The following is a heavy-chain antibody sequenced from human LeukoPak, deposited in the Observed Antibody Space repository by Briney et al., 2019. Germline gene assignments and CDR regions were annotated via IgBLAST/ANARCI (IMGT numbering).Heavy chain of an antibody. V-gene: IGHV1-69*01. D-gene: IGHD2-2*01. CDR3: ARSRLAGDIVVVQNQYYLDY. CDR1: GGTFSSYA. J-gene: IGHJ4*02. Sequence: SVKGSRKASGGTFSSYAISWVRQAPGQGLEWMGGIIPIFGTANYAQKFQGRVTITADESTSTAYMELSSLRSEDTAVYYCARSRLAGDIVVVQNQYYLDYWGQGTLVTVSS. CDR2: IIPIFGTA.